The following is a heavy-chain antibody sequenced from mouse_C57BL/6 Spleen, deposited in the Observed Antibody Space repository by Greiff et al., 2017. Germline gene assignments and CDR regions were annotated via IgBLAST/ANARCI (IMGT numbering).Heavy chain of an antibody. CDR2: INPNNGGT. CDR3: AREPLPGD. V-gene: IGHV1-26*01. Sequence: EVQLQQSGPELVKPGASVKISCKASGYTFTDYYMNWVKQSHGKSLEWIGDINPNNGGTSYNQKFKGKATLTVDKSSSTAYMELRSLTSEDSAVYYCAREPLPGDWGQGTTLTVSS. CDR1: GYTFTDYY. D-gene: IGHD4-1*01. J-gene: IGHJ2*01.